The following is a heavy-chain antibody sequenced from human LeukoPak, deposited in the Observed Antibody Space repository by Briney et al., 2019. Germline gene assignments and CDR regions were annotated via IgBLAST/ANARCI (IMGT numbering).Heavy chain of an antibody. V-gene: IGHV3-30*03. J-gene: IGHJ4*02. D-gene: IGHD6-19*01. CDR2: ISYDGSNK. Sequence: GRSLRLSCAASGFTFSSYGMHWVRQAPGKGLEWVAVISYDGSNKYYADSVKGRFTISRDNAKNSLYLQMNSLRAEDTAVYYCTRNRYSSGPMGNWGQGTLVTVSS. CDR1: GFTFSSYG. CDR3: TRNRYSSGPMGN.